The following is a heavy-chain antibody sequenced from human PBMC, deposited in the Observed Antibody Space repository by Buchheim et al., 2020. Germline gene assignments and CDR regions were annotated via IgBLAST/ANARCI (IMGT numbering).Heavy chain of an antibody. D-gene: IGHD2-8*02. Sequence: EVQLVESGGGLVKPGGSLRLSCAASGFTFGSYTMNWVRQAPGKGLEWVSSISSSSSYIYYADSVKGRFTISRDNAKNSLYLQMNSLRAEDTAVYYCARGLAPYWYYGMDVWGQGTT. V-gene: IGHV3-21*01. J-gene: IGHJ6*02. CDR1: GFTFGSYT. CDR3: ARGLAPYWYYGMDV. CDR2: ISSSSSYI.